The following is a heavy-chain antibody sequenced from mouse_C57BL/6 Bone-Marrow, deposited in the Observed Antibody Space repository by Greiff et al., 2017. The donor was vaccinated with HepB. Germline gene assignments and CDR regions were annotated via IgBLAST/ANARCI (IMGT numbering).Heavy chain of an antibody. CDR2: IDPSDSYT. Sequence: QVQLQQPGAELVMPGASVKLSCKASGYTFTSYWMHWVKQRPGQGLEWIGEIDPSDSYTNYNQKFKGKSTLTVDKSSSTAYMQLSSLTSEDSAVYYCASRIYYGNCVGGDYWGQGTSVTVSS. CDR1: GYTFTSYW. D-gene: IGHD2-1*01. CDR3: ASRIYYGNCVGGDY. V-gene: IGHV1-69*01. J-gene: IGHJ4*01.